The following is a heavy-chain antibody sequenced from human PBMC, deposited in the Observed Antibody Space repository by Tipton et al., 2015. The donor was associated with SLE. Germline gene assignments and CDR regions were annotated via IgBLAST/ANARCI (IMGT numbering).Heavy chain of an antibody. J-gene: IGHJ6*03. D-gene: IGHD4-23*01. V-gene: IGHV4-59*01. CDR1: GGSISSYY. CDR3: ARDVRYGGNFYYYMDV. CDR2: IYYSGST. Sequence: TLSLTCTVSGGSISSYYWSWIRQPPGKGLEWIGYIYYSGSTNYNPSLKSRVTISVDTSKNQFSLKLSSVTAADTAVYYCARDVRYGGNFYYYMDVCGKGTTATVSS.